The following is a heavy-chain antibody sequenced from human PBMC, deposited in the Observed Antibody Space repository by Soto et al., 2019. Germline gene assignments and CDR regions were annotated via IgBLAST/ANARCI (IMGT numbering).Heavy chain of an antibody. CDR3: AKGGGRGGVYYYYGMDV. J-gene: IGHJ6*02. D-gene: IGHD2-15*01. CDR1: GFTFSSYG. Sequence: QVQLVESGGGVVQPGRSLRLSCAASGFTFSSYGMHWVRQAPGKGLEWVAVISYDGSNKYYADSVKGRFTISRDNSKNKXYLQMNSLRAEDTAVYYCAKGGGRGGVYYYYGMDVWGQGTTVTVSS. V-gene: IGHV3-30*18. CDR2: ISYDGSNK.